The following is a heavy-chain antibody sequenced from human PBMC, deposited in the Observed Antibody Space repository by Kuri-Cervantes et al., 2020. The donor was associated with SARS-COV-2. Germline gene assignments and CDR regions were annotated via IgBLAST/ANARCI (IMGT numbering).Heavy chain of an antibody. V-gene: IGHV4-39*01. CDR1: GGSVSSGSYY. CDR2: IYYSGST. D-gene: IGHD3-22*01. J-gene: IGHJ2*01. Sequence: GSLRLSCTVSGGSVSSGSYYWSWIRQPPGKGLEWIGSIYYSGSTYYNPSLKSRVTISVDTSKNQFSLKLSSVTAADTAVYYCASGTQEDYYYDSSGYYWYFDLWGRGTLVTVSS. CDR3: ASGTQEDYYYDSSGYYWYFDL.